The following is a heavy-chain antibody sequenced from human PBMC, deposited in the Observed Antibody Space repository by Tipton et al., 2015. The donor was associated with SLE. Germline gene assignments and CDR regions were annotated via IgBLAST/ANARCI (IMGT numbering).Heavy chain of an antibody. CDR3: ARDTDSYFDL. Sequence: TLSLTCAVSGYSISSGYYWGWIRQPPGKGLEWIGSIYHSGNTYYNPSLKSRVTRSVDTSKNQFPLKLSSVTAADTAVYYCARDTDSYFDLWGRGILVTVSS. V-gene: IGHV4-38-2*02. J-gene: IGHJ2*01. CDR1: GYSISSGYY. CDR2: IYHSGNT.